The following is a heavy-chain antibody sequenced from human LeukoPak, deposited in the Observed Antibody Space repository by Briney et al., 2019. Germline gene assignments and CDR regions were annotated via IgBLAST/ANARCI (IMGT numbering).Heavy chain of an antibody. Sequence: PSQTLSLTCTVSGGSISSYYWSWIRQPPGRGLEWIGYIYYSGTTNCNPSLKSRVTISVDTSKNQFSLKLSSVTAADTAVYYCARYVGEKTAFDIWGQGTMVTVSS. CDR3: ARYVGEKTAFDI. D-gene: IGHD3-10*01. V-gene: IGHV4-59*01. CDR1: GGSISSYY. J-gene: IGHJ3*02. CDR2: IYYSGTT.